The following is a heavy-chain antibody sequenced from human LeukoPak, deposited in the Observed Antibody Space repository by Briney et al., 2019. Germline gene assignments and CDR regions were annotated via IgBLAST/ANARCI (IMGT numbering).Heavy chain of an antibody. CDR2: ISYSGTT. CDR1: GGSINNYH. V-gene: IGHV4-59*08. CDR3: ARQYYDILTGYIFDY. D-gene: IGHD3-9*01. J-gene: IGHJ4*02. Sequence: SETLSLTCTVSGGSINNYHWGWIRQPPGKGLEWIGYISYSGTTNYNPSLKSRVTISVDMSKSQFSLKLSSVTAADTAVYYCARQYYDILTGYIFDYWGQGTLVTVSS.